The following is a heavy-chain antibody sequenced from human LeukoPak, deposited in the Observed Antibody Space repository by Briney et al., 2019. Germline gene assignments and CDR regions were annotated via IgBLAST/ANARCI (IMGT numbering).Heavy chain of an antibody. CDR3: ARRADIVATDR. CDR1: GGSFSGYY. V-gene: IGHV4-34*01. Sequence: PSETLSLTCAVYGGSFSGYYWSWIRQPPGKGLEWIGEINHSGSTNYNPSLKSRVTISVDTSKNQFSLKLSSVTAADTAVYYCARRADIVATDRWGQGTLVTVSS. CDR2: INHSGST. J-gene: IGHJ5*02. D-gene: IGHD5-12*01.